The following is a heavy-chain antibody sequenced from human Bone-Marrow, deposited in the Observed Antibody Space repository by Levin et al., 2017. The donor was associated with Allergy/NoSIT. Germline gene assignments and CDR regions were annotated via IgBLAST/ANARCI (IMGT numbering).Heavy chain of an antibody. Sequence: SCAASGFTFNDHGMSWVRQAPGKGLEWVSAINWNGGSTSYADFVKGRFTISRDNAKNSLYLQMNTLRAEDTALYHCARDLGESVPFGMDVWGHGTTVIVSS. CDR2: INWNGGST. D-gene: IGHD3-10*01. J-gene: IGHJ6*02. V-gene: IGHV3-20*01. CDR1: GFTFNDHG. CDR3: ARDLGESVPFGMDV.